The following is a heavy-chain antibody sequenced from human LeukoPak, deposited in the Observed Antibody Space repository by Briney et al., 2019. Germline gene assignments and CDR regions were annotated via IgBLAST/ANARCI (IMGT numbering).Heavy chain of an antibody. Sequence: SETLSLTCTVSGGSISSCYWSWIRQPPGKGLEWIGYIYTSGSTKYNPSLKSRVTISVDTSKNQLSLKLSSVTAADTAVYYCAGPDIATRPRKYYYYYMDVWGKGTTVTVSS. CDR3: AGPDIATRPRKYYYYYMDV. D-gene: IGHD2-15*01. CDR1: GGSISSCY. V-gene: IGHV4-4*09. J-gene: IGHJ6*03. CDR2: IYTSGST.